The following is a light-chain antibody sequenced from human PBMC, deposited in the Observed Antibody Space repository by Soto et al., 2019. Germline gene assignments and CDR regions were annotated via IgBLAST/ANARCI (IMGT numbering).Light chain of an antibody. Sequence: DIQFTHSPSSLSGSVVEGVTITFLASQSIYDSLHWYQHKPGQAPTVLIYAASSLQNGVPARFGGSGSGTDFTLTISNLQPEDCAIYYCQKSFSIPLNFGGGTKVDIK. V-gene: IGKV1-39*01. J-gene: IGKJ4*01. CDR1: QSIYDS. CDR3: QKSFSIPLN. CDR2: AAS.